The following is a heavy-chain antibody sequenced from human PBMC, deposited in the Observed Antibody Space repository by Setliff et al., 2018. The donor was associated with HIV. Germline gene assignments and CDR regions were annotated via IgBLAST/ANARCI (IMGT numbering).Heavy chain of an antibody. J-gene: IGHJ3*02. CDR2: IYSTGSI. CDR1: GGSISSYY. D-gene: IGHD3-10*01. CDR3: ARDFGTFHAFDM. V-gene: IGHV4-4*07. Sequence: SETLSLTCTVSGGSISSYYWSWIRQPAGKGLEWIGRIYSTGSINYNPSLRSGVTMSVDRSKNSFSLEVTPVTAADTAIYYCARDFGTFHAFDMWGQGTVVTVSS.